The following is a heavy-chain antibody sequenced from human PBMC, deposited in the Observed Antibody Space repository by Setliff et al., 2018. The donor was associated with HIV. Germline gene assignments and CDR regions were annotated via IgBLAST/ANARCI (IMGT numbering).Heavy chain of an antibody. J-gene: IGHJ4*02. V-gene: IGHV4-4*07. CDR1: GDSIGTYS. CDR3: ARLRGYDYDYEGHYFDY. CDR2: IHATGGV. Sequence: SETLSLTCSVSGDSIGTYSWSWIRQPAGERLEWIGRIHATGGVNYNPSLKSRVTVSIDTAKTQFSLNLTSVTAADTAVYYCARLRGYDYDYEGHYFDYWGQGSLVTVSS. D-gene: IGHD3-22*01.